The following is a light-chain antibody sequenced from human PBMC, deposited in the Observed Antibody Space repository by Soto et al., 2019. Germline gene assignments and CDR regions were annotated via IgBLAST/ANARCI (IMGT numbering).Light chain of an antibody. CDR1: QSVSSSY. CDR2: GAS. CDR3: QHYFT. V-gene: IGKV3-20*01. J-gene: IGKJ3*01. Sequence: EIVLTQSPGTLSLSPGERATLSCRASQSVSSSYLAWYQQKPGQAPRHLIYGASSRATGIPDRFSGSGSGTDFTLTISRLEPEDFAVYYCQHYFTFGPGTKVDIK.